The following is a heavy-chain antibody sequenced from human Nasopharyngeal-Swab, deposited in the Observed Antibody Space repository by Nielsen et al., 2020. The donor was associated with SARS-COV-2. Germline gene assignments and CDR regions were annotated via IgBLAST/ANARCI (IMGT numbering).Heavy chain of an antibody. D-gene: IGHD3-10*01. CDR2: INPSGGST. CDR1: GYTFTSYY. V-gene: IGHV1-46*01. CDR3: ARDTSMVRGVIITGDDY. J-gene: IGHJ4*02. Sequence: ASVQVSCKASGYTFTSYYMHWVRQAPGQGLEWMGIINPSGGSTSYAQKFQGRVTMTRDTSTSTVYMELSSLRSEDTAVYYCARDTSMVRGVIITGDDYWGQGTLVTVSS.